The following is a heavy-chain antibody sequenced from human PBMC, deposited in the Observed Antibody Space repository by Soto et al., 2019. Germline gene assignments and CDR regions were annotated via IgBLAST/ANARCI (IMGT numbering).Heavy chain of an antibody. CDR2: INPSGGST. V-gene: IGHV1-46*03. CDR3: AREGPHCSCGSCYYFEY. Sequence: ASVKVSCKASGYTFTSYYMHWVRQAPGQGLEWMGIINPSGGSTSYAQKFQGRVTMTRDTSTSTVYMELSSLRSEDTAVYYCAREGPHCSCGSCYYFEYWGQGPLFTDPS. CDR1: GYTFTSYY. J-gene: IGHJ4*02. D-gene: IGHD2-15*01.